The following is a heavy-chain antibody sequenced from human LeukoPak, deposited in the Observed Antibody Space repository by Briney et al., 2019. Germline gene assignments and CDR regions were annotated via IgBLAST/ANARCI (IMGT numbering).Heavy chain of an antibody. Sequence: PGGSLRLSCAASGFTFSDHYMTWVRQAPGKGLEWVSAISGSGGSTYYADSVKGRFTISRDNAKNTLYLQMNGLRAEDTAIYYCFREGGDWGQGTLVTVSS. J-gene: IGHJ4*02. CDR1: GFTFSDHY. CDR3: FREGGD. V-gene: IGHV3-23*01. D-gene: IGHD3-10*01. CDR2: ISGSGGST.